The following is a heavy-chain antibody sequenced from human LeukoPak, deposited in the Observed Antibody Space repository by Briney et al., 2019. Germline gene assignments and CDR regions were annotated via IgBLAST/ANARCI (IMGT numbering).Heavy chain of an antibody. CDR1: GGTFSSYA. CDR3: ARSRFVPAAAGTQAGFDY. CDR2: IIPILGIA. J-gene: IGHJ4*02. D-gene: IGHD6-13*01. V-gene: IGHV1-69*04. Sequence: ASVKVSCKASGGTFSSYAISWVRQAPGQGLEWMGRIIPILGIANYAQKFQGRVTITADKSTSTAYMELSSQRSEDTAVSYCARSRFVPAAAGTQAGFDYWGQGTLVTVSS.